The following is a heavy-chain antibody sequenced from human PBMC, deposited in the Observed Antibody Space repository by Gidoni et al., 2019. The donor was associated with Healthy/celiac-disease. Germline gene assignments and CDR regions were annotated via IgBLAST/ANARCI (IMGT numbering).Heavy chain of an antibody. CDR2: ISSSSSYI. D-gene: IGHD3-22*01. Sequence: EVQLVESGGGLVKPGGSLRLSCAASGFTFRSYSMNWVRQAPGKGLEWVSSISSSSSYIYYADSVKGRFTISRDNAKNSLYLQMNSLRAEDTAVYYCARLMEYYYDSSGYIHFDYWGQGTLVTVSS. V-gene: IGHV3-21*01. J-gene: IGHJ4*02. CDR1: GFTFRSYS. CDR3: ARLMEYYYDSSGYIHFDY.